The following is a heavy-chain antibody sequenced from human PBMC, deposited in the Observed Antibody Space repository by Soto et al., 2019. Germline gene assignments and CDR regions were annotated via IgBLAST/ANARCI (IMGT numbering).Heavy chain of an antibody. V-gene: IGHV1-3*01. J-gene: IGHJ4*02. CDR1: GYTFTSYA. D-gene: IGHD3-16*01. Sequence: QVQLVQSGAEVKKPGASVKVSCKASGYTFTSYAMHWVRQAPGQRLEWMGWINAGNGNTKYSQKFKGRVTLTRDTSASTAYMELTSLRSEDTAVYYCARAYDLAFDYWGQGTLVTVSS. CDR2: INAGNGNT. CDR3: ARAYDLAFDY.